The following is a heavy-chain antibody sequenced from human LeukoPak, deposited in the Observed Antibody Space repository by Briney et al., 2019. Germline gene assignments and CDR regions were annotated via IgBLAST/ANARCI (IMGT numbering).Heavy chain of an antibody. V-gene: IGHV3-11*01. CDR1: GFTFSDYY. CDR2: ISSSGNTI. J-gene: IGHJ6*02. D-gene: IGHD4-17*01. CDR3: TKDIPATVTKSPSYGMDV. Sequence: GGSLRLSCAASGFTFSDYYMSWIRQAPGKGLEWVSYISSSGNTIYYADSVKGRFTISRDNAKNSLYLQMNSLRPEDTALYYCTKDIPATVTKSPSYGMDVWGQGTTVTVSS.